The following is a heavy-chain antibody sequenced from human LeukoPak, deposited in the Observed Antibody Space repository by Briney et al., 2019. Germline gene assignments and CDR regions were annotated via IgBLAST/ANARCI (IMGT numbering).Heavy chain of an antibody. CDR2: IYYSGST. CDR3: ARGHGGSYSPLSDY. Sequence: SETLSLTCTVSGGSISSYYWSWIRQPPGKGLEWIGYIYYSGSTNYNPSLKSRVTISVDTSKNQFSLKLSSVTAADTAVYYCARGHGGSYSPLSDYWGQGTLVTVSS. D-gene: IGHD1-26*01. J-gene: IGHJ4*02. V-gene: IGHV4-59*01. CDR1: GGSISSYY.